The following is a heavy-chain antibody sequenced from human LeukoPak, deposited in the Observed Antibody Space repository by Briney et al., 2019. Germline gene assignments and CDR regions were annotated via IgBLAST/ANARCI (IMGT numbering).Heavy chain of an antibody. Sequence: PGGSLRLSCAASGFTFSRYWMSWVRQAPGKGLEWVANIKYDGGEKYYVDSVKGRFTISRDNAKNSLYLQMNSLRAEDTAVYYCARDRSSFFFDYWGQGTLVTVSS. J-gene: IGHJ4*02. CDR2: IKYDGGEK. CDR1: GFTFSRYW. CDR3: ARDRSSFFFDY. V-gene: IGHV3-7*01. D-gene: IGHD6-6*01.